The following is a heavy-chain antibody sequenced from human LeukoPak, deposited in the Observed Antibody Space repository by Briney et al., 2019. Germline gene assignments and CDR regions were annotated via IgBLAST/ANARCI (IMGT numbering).Heavy chain of an antibody. D-gene: IGHD3-16*01. V-gene: IGHV1-69*13. Sequence: GASVKVSCKASGYTFTSYGISWVRQAPGQGLEWMGGIIPIFGTANYAQKFQGRVTITADESTSTAYMELSSLRSEDTAVYYCASVLGKFAGNFDYWGQGTLVTVSS. CDR1: GYTFTSYG. J-gene: IGHJ4*02. CDR2: IIPIFGTA. CDR3: ASVLGKFAGNFDY.